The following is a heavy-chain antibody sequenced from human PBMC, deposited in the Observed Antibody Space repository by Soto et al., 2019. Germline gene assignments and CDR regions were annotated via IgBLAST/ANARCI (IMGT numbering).Heavy chain of an antibody. D-gene: IGHD1-1*01. J-gene: IGHJ4*02. Sequence: EVQLVESGGGLVQSGGSLRLSCAASGFTLGNYWMHWVRQAPGKGLVWVSRINDYGTTINYAESVEGRFSISRDDATSEVYLQMINLRAEASSFYYCARGGLEPFDYWGQGALVTVSS. CDR2: INDYGTTI. CDR3: ARGGLEPFDY. CDR1: GFTLGNYW. V-gene: IGHV3-74*01.